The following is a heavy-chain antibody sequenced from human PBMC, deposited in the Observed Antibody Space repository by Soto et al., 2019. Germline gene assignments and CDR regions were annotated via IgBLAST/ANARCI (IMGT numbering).Heavy chain of an antibody. CDR3: ARDPQQRLADSYYYGMDV. D-gene: IGHD6-25*01. CDR1: GFTFSRYG. V-gene: IGHV3-21*06. J-gene: IGHJ6*01. Sequence: PRGSLLLSCAASGFTFSRYGMSWVRQAPGKGLELVSSISGLSSFIYYADSVKGRFTVSRDNAKNSLFVQMNSLTAEDTAVYYCARDPQQRLADSYYYGMDVWGQGTTVTVSS. CDR2: ISGLSSFI.